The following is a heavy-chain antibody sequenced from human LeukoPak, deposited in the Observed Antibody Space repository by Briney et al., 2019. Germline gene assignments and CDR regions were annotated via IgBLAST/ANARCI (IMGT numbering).Heavy chain of an antibody. CDR2: IKPDGRDK. CDR3: ARASSWSGLDY. CDR1: GLFFSTNW. V-gene: IGHV3-7*01. Sequence: GGSLRLSCAASGLFFSTNWMSWVRQAPGKGLEWVATIKPDGRDKYYVDSVKGRFTMSRDNGKNSVYLQMNSLRAEDTAVYYCARASSWSGLDYWGQGTLVTVSS. D-gene: IGHD3-3*01. J-gene: IGHJ4*02.